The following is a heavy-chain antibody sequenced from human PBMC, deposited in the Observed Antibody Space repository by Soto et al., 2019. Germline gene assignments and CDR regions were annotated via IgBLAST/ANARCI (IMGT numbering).Heavy chain of an antibody. V-gene: IGHV3-21*01. CDR3: ARGRPTGYSYYGMDV. J-gene: IGHJ6*02. CDR1: GFTFNSYS. D-gene: IGHD1-1*01. Sequence: GGSLRLSCAASGFTFNSYSMNWVRQAPGKGLEWVSSISSSSTFIYDADSVKGRFSISRDNAKNSLFLQMNSLRAEDTAGYFCARGRPTGYSYYGMDVWGQGTTVTVSS. CDR2: ISSSSTFI.